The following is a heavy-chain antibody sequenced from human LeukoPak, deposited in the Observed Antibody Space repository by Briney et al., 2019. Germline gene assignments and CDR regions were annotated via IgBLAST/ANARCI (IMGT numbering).Heavy chain of an antibody. D-gene: IGHD3-3*01. Sequence: PSETLSLTCTVSGGSISSYYWSWIRQPPGKGLDFIGYIYYSGSTNYNPSLKSRVTISVDTSKNQVSLKLNSVTAADTAVYYCARSMGGSYYDFWRYGMDVWGQGTTVTVSS. CDR2: IYYSGST. J-gene: IGHJ6*02. V-gene: IGHV4-59*01. CDR3: ARSMGGSYYDFWRYGMDV. CDR1: GGSISSYY.